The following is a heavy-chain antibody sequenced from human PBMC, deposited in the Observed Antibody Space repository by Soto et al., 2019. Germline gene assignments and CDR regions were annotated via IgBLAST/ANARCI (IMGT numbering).Heavy chain of an antibody. J-gene: IGHJ4*02. CDR2: MNPNSGNT. CDR1: GYTFTSYD. Sequence: ASVKVSCKASGYTFTSYDINWVRQATGQGLEWMGWMNPNSGNTGYAQKFQGRVTMTRNTSISTAYMELSSLRSEDTAVYYCVEESYYESNGTKGRIDWGQGTLVTVS. CDR3: VEESYYESNGTKGRID. V-gene: IGHV1-8*01. D-gene: IGHD3-22*01.